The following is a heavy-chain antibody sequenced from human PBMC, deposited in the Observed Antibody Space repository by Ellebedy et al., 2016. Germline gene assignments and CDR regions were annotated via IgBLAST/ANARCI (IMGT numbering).Heavy chain of an antibody. J-gene: IGHJ4*02. V-gene: IGHV3-48*02. CDR2: ISSSSSTI. CDR1: GFTFSSYS. Sequence: GESLKISCAASGFTFSSYSMNWVRQAPGKGLEWVSYISSSSSTIYYADSVKGRFTISRDNAKNSLYLQMNSLRDEDTAVYYCARDYYDKSGYWGGDYWGQGTLVTVSS. D-gene: IGHD3-22*01. CDR3: ARDYYDKSGYWGGDY.